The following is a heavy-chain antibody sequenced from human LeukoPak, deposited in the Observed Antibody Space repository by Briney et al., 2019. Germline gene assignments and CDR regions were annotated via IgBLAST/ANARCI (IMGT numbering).Heavy chain of an antibody. CDR1: GFTVSSNY. CDR3: ARGSGTEKIVVYFDY. CDR2: IYSGGST. V-gene: IGHV3-66*01. Sequence: GGSLRLSCAASGFTVSSNYMSWVRQAPGKGLEWVSVIYSGGSTYYADSVKGRFTISRDNSKNTLYLQMNSLRAEDTAVYYCARGSGTEKIVVYFDYWGQGTLVTVSS. J-gene: IGHJ4*02. D-gene: IGHD3-22*01.